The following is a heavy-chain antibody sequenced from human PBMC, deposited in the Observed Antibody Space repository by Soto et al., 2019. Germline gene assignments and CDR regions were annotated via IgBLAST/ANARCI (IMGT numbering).Heavy chain of an antibody. CDR2: ISAYNGNT. D-gene: IGHD3-10*01. CDR3: ARGSPLIRGDY. CDR1: GXTFTSYG. Sequence: EASVKVSCKASGXTFTSYGITWVRQAPGQGLEWMGWISAYNGNTNYAQKFQGRVTMTTDTSTSTAYMELRSLRSDDTAVYYCARGSPLIRGDYWGQGTLVTVSS. J-gene: IGHJ4*02. V-gene: IGHV1-18*01.